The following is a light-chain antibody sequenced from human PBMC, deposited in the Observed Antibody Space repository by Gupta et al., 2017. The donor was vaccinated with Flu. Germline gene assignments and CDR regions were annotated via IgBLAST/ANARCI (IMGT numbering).Light chain of an antibody. CDR1: SSNIGSND. Sequence: QSVVTQPPSVSATPGQTVTISCFGSSSNIGSNDVFWYRQDPGAAPKLLIFDNNQRPSGVPDRFSASKSGTSASLDISGLQSEDEADYYCAVWDNSLKGLFGGVTKLTVL. CDR3: AVWDNSLKGL. V-gene: IGLV1-44*01. CDR2: DNN. J-gene: IGLJ3*02.